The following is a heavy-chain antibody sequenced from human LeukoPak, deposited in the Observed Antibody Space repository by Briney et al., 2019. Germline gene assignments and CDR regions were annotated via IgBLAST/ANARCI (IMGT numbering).Heavy chain of an antibody. Sequence: SETLSLTCTVSGVSISNYYWTWIRQPPGKGLEWIGFVYYSGSTSFNPSLKGRVTISVDTSKNQCSLKLNSVTAADTAVYYRARGSGTYARLIDYWGQGTLVTVSS. V-gene: IGHV4-59*01. D-gene: IGHD4-17*01. CDR1: GVSISNYY. CDR3: ARGSGTYARLIDY. CDR2: VYYSGST. J-gene: IGHJ4*02.